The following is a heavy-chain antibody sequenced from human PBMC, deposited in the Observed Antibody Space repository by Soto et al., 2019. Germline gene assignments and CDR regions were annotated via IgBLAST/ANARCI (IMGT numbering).Heavy chain of an antibody. CDR2: ISAYNGNT. CDR3: ARQRHIVIQGYCSGGSCYSGYYFDY. D-gene: IGHD2-15*01. CDR1: GYTFTSYG. V-gene: IGHV1-18*01. J-gene: IGHJ4*02. Sequence: ASVKVSCKASGYTFTSYGISWVRQAPGQGLEWMGWISAYNGNTNYAQKLQGRVTMTTDTSTSTAYMELRSLRSDDTAVYYCARQRHIVIQGYCSGGSCYSGYYFDYWGQGTLVTVSS.